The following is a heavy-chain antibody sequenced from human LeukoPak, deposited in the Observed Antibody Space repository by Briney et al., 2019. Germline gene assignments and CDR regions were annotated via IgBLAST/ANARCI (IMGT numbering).Heavy chain of an antibody. J-gene: IGHJ4*02. D-gene: IGHD3-22*01. CDR3: ARVGDSSGSYDY. V-gene: IGHV3-13*01. CDR2: IGTAGDA. CDR1: GFTFSSYD. Sequence: GGSLRLSCAASGFTFSSYDMHWVRQATGKGLEWVSAIGTAGDAYYPGSVKGRFTISRENAKNSLYLQMNSLRAGDTAVYYCARVGDSSGSYDYWGQGTLVTVSS.